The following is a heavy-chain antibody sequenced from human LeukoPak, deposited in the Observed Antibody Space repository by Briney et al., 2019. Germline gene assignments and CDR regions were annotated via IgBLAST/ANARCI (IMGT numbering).Heavy chain of an antibody. CDR1: GFTFRNHG. V-gene: IGHV3-33*01. CDR3: ARDRGAGKYYDY. J-gene: IGHJ4*02. Sequence: GGSLRLSCAASGFTFRNHGMHWVRQAPGKGLEWVAIIWYDGSNAYYADSVKGRFTVSRDNSKKVLYLQMNSLRVEDTAVYYCARDRGAGKYYDYGGQGTQVTVSS. D-gene: IGHD4/OR15-4a*01. CDR2: IWYDGSNA.